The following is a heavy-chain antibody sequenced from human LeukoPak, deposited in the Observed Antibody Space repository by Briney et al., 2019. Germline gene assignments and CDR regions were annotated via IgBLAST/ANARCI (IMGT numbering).Heavy chain of an antibody. Sequence: SETLSLTCTVSGGSISSYYWSWIRQPPGKGLEWIGYIYYSGSTNYNPSFKSRVTISVDTSKNQFSLKLSSVTAADTAVYYCARSRGAYYYDSSDYYRGDNWFDPWGQGTLVTVSS. V-gene: IGHV4-59*01. D-gene: IGHD3-22*01. J-gene: IGHJ5*02. CDR1: GGSISSYY. CDR3: ARSRGAYYYDSSDYYRGDNWFDP. CDR2: IYYSGST.